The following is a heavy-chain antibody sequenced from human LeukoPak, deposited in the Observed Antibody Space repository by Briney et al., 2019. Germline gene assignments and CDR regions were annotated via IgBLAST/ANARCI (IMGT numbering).Heavy chain of an antibody. V-gene: IGHV3-30*03. D-gene: IGHD3-22*01. CDR2: VSYDGSYE. Sequence: GGSLRLSCAASGFLFGNCAMHWFRQAPGKGLEWVATVSYDGSYEFYPDSVKGRFTISRNDSDKTVHLQMSSLRPEDSGVFYCARGRGPLYYYAVDAWGQGTLVTVSS. CDR1: GFLFGNCA. CDR3: ARGRGPLYYYAVDA. J-gene: IGHJ5*02.